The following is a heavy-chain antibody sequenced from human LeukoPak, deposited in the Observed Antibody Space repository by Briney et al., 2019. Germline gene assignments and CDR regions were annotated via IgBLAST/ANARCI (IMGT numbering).Heavy chain of an antibody. V-gene: IGHV4-39*01. CDR1: GGSVTSSSHF. J-gene: IGHJ4*02. CDR2: IYYSGST. D-gene: IGHD3-16*02. Sequence: SETLSLTCTVSGGSVTSSSHFWAWIRQPPGKGLEWIGSIYYSGSTYYNPSLKSRVTISVDTSKNQFSLKLSSVTAADTAVYYCASQGGDYVWGSYRDFDYWGQGTLVTVSS. CDR3: ASQGGDYVWGSYRDFDY.